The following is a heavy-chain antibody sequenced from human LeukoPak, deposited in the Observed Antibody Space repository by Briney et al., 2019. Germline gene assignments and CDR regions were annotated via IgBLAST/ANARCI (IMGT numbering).Heavy chain of an antibody. CDR2: IYYSGST. J-gene: IGHJ3*02. CDR3: ARDNYGGEVDAFDI. CDR1: GGSISSYY. V-gene: IGHV4-59*01. D-gene: IGHD4-23*01. Sequence: SETLSLTCTVSGGSISSYYWSWIRQPPGKGLEWIGYIYYSGSTNYNPSLKSRVTISVDTSKNQFSLKLSSVTAADTAVYYCARDNYGGEVDAFDIWGRGTMVTVSS.